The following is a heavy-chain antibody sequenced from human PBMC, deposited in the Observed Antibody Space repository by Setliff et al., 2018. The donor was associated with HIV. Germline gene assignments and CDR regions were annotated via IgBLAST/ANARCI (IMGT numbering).Heavy chain of an antibody. J-gene: IGHJ3*02. CDR2: IYRSGST. Sequence: PSETLSLTCAVSGDSVTTSSWWSWVRQSPGKGLEWIGEIYRSGSTHYNPSLKSRVTISLDKSKNQFSLKVNSVTAADTAVYYCTRRDNSVSGYYTDHAFDIWGQGTWGTVSS. V-gene: IGHV4-4*02. D-gene: IGHD3-22*01. CDR1: GDSVTTSSW. CDR3: TRRDNSVSGYYTDHAFDI.